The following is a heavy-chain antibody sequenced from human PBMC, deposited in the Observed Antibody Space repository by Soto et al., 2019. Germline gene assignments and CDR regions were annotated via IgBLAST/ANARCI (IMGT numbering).Heavy chain of an antibody. V-gene: IGHV3-48*01. CDR2: ISSTSSTI. Sequence: VGSLRLSCAASGFTFSIYSMNWVRQAPGKGLEWISYISSTSSTIYYADSVKGRFTISRDNAKNSLYLQMNSLRAEDTAVYYCAKNPGYYYDSTGYHFDYWGQGTLVTVSS. D-gene: IGHD3-22*01. J-gene: IGHJ4*02. CDR1: GFTFSIYS. CDR3: AKNPGYYYDSTGYHFDY.